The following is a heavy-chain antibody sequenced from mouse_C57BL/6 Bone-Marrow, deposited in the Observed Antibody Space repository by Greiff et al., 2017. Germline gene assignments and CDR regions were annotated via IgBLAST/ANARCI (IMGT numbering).Heavy chain of an antibody. Sequence: VQLQQSGAELVKPGASVKISCKASGYAFSSYWMNWVKQRPGKGLEWIGQIYPGDGDTNYNEKFKGKATLTADKSSSTAYMQLSSLTSEDSAVYYCARDYYGSPFAYWGQGTLVTVSA. CDR2: IYPGDGDT. V-gene: IGHV1-80*01. J-gene: IGHJ3*01. CDR1: GYAFSSYW. D-gene: IGHD1-1*01. CDR3: ARDYYGSPFAY.